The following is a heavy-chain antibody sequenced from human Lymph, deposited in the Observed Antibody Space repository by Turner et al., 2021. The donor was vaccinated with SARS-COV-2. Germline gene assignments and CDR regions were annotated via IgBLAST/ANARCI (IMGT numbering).Heavy chain of an antibody. Sequence: QVQLVESGGGLVKPGGSLRLSCAASGFTFSDYYMSWIHQAPGKGLEWVSYISSSSTYTNYADSEKGRFTISRDNAKNSMYVQMNSLRAEDTAVYYCARGLLPYYYYGMDVWGQGTTVTVSS. J-gene: IGHJ6*02. CDR3: ARGLLPYYYYGMDV. CDR1: GFTFSDYY. D-gene: IGHD3-22*01. CDR2: ISSSSTYT. V-gene: IGHV3-11*06.